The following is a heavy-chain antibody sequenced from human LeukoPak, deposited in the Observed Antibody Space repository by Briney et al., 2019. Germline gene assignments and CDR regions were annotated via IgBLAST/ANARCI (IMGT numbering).Heavy chain of an antibody. J-gene: IGHJ4*02. CDR3: AKEDCSGGRCYSLHY. Sequence: PGGSLRLSCAASGFTFDDYGMTWVRQTPGKGLEWVSTINWNGGSTAYADSVKGRFTISRDNAKNSLCLQMNSLRAEDAAVYYCAKEDCSGGRCYSLHYWGQGTLVTVSS. V-gene: IGHV3-20*04. CDR1: GFTFDDYG. CDR2: INWNGGST. D-gene: IGHD2-15*01.